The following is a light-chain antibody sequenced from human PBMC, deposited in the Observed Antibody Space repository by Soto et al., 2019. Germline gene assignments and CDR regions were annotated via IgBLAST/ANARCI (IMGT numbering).Light chain of an antibody. CDR2: DVS. CDR1: SSDVGAYNF. J-gene: IGLJ3*02. V-gene: IGLV2-11*01. Sequence: QSVLTQPRSVSGSPGQSVTISCTGASSDVGAYNFVSWYQHNPGRAPKLMIFDVSARHSGVPDRFSGAKSGNTASLTISGLQAEDEADYYSCSYAGTYSPGFGGGTQLTVL. CDR3: CSYAGTYSPG.